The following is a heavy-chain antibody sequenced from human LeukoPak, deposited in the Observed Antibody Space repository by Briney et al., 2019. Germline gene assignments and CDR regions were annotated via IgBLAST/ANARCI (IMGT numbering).Heavy chain of an antibody. Sequence: PGGSLRLSCAASGFTFNNYEMLWVRQTPGKGLEWVSAVGIAGDTFYACTVKGRFSFSRDNAERSLFLQMNSLRAGDTAVYYGAREGRMGTADAFDVWGQGTMVTVSS. CDR1: GFTFNNYE. CDR2: VGIAGDT. V-gene: IGHV3-13*01. D-gene: IGHD1-14*01. CDR3: AREGRMGTADAFDV. J-gene: IGHJ3*01.